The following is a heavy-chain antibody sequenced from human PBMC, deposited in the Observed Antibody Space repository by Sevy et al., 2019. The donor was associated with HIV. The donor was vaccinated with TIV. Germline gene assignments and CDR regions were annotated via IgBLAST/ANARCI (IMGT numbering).Heavy chain of an antibody. Sequence: GGSLRLSCAASGFNFNNYAIIWVRQAPGKGLEWVSVISGSGHNTYYADSVRGRCAISRDNSQNTVYLQMSSLGVDDTAKYYCAEGGGAVASTLREIEYWGQGTLVTVSS. V-gene: IGHV3-23*01. CDR1: GFNFNNYA. J-gene: IGHJ4*02. CDR3: AEGGGAVASTLREIEY. CDR2: ISGSGHNT. D-gene: IGHD6-19*01.